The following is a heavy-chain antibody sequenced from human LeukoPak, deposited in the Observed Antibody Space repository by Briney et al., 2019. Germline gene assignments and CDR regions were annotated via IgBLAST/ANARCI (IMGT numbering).Heavy chain of an antibody. CDR1: GGSISSSSYY. CDR2: IYYSGST. CDR3: ARPYLRGTVVNNWFDP. V-gene: IGHV4-39*01. J-gene: IGHJ5*02. D-gene: IGHD4-23*01. Sequence: PSETLSLTCTVSGGSISSSSYYWGWIRQPPGKGLEWIGSIYYSGSTYYNPSLKSRVTISVDTSKNQFSLRLSSVTAADTAVYYCARPYLRGTVVNNWFDPWGQGTLVTVSS.